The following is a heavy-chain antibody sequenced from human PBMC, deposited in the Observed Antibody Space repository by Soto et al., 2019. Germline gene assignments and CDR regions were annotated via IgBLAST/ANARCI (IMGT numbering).Heavy chain of an antibody. CDR1: GFSFGDSY. D-gene: IGHD2-21*01. V-gene: IGHV3-11*06. CDR2: ISGGSSYT. J-gene: IGHJ4*02. Sequence: QVKLVESGGGLVKPGGSLRLACAASGFSFGDSYMSWVRQAPGKGLEWLSYISGGSSYTNYADSVKGRFTISRDNAKRSLYLEMNSLRADDMAVYYCAKTIVAASGYYFDHWGQGNVVTVSS. CDR3: AKTIVAASGYYFDH.